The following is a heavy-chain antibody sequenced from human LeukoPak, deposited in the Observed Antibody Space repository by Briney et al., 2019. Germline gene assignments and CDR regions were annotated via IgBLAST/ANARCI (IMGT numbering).Heavy chain of an antibody. V-gene: IGHV3-9*01. D-gene: IGHD1-26*01. CDR2: ISWNSGSI. J-gene: IGHJ6*03. CDR1: GFTFDDYA. CDR3: AKSRGSKLPGYYYYLDV. Sequence: GGSLTLSCAASGFTFDDYAMHWLRHAPGKGLVGGTGISWNSGSIVYADPVEGRFTISRDNAKNSLYLQMNSLGAEDTALYYCAKSRGSKLPGYYYYLDVWGKGTTVTVSS.